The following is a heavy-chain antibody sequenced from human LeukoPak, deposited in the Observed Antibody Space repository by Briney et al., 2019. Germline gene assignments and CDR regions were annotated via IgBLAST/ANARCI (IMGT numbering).Heavy chain of an antibody. CDR1: DGSISSHY. CDR2: IYTSGNT. D-gene: IGHD2/OR15-2a*01. Sequence: SETLSLTCTVPDGSISSHYWSWIRQPPGRGLEWIGYIYTSGNTNTNPSLKSRVTISVDTSKKQLSLNLSSVTAADTAVYYCARRVLRIGAFDYWGQGILVTVSS. CDR3: ARRVLRIGAFDY. J-gene: IGHJ4*02. V-gene: IGHV4-4*09.